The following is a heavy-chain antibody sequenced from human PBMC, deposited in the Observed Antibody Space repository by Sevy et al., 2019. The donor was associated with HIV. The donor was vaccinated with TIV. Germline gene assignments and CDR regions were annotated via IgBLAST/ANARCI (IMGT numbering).Heavy chain of an antibody. D-gene: IGHD3-10*01. CDR1: GYSFTSRG. V-gene: IGHV1-18*01. J-gene: IGHJ4*02. CDR3: ARAGALWFGESDY. Sequence: ASVKVSCKASGYSFTSRGIDWVRQAPGQGLEWLGWISAYNGNTKYGLRLQDRVTMTTDTSARTAYMELRSLRSDDTAVYYCARAGALWFGESDYWGQGTLVTVSS. CDR2: ISAYNGNT.